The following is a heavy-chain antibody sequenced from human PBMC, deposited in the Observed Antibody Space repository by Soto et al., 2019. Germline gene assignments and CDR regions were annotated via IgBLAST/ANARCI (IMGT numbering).Heavy chain of an antibody. CDR3: ARDDRFMVTASYHGMDV. J-gene: IGHJ6*02. V-gene: IGHV3-7*01. CDR2: I. Sequence: IYHELDSVKGRFTISRDNAKNSVYLQMNSLRGEDTAVYYCARDDRFMVTASYHGMDVWGQGTTVTVSS. D-gene: IGHD2-21*02.